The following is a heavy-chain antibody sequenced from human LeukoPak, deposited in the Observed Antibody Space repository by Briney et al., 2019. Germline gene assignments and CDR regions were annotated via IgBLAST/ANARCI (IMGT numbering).Heavy chain of an antibody. D-gene: IGHD3-3*01. CDR1: GGSISSYY. Sequence: SETLSLTYTVSGGSISSYYWSWIRQPAGKGLEWIGRIYTSGSTNYNPSLKSRVTMSVDTSKNQFSLKLSSVTAADTAVYYCARDASVYYDFWSGYYHPYYYYYMDVWGKGTTVTVSS. J-gene: IGHJ6*03. CDR2: IYTSGST. CDR3: ARDASVYYDFWSGYYHPYYYYYMDV. V-gene: IGHV4-4*07.